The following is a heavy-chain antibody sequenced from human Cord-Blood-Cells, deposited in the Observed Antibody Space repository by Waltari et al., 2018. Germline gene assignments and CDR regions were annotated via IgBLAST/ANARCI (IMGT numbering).Heavy chain of an antibody. CDR1: GFSLSTSGVG. Sequence: QITLKESGPTLVKPTQTLPLPCTFSGFSLSTSGVGVGWLRQPPGKALEWLALISWDDDNRYRPYLKRRLTITKDTSKNQVVLTMTNMDPVDTATYYCAHRPPNYDFWSGYYDAFDIWGQGTMVTVSS. CDR3: AHRPPNYDFWSGYYDAFDI. D-gene: IGHD3-3*01. CDR2: ISWDDDN. J-gene: IGHJ3*02. V-gene: IGHV2-5*02.